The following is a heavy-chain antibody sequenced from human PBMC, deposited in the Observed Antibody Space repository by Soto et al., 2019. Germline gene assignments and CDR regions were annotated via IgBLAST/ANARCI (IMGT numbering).Heavy chain of an antibody. CDR2: ISYTGIT. V-gene: IGHV4-30-4*01. Sequence: QVQVQESGPGLVKPSQTLSLTCTVSGASVSSSDYYWSWFRQPPGKGPEWIGYISYTGITSYNPSLNSRVTMSIDTSKNQFSLNLRSVTAADTAVYYCEASGGYWGQGTLVTVSS. CDR1: GASVSSSDYY. CDR3: EASGGY. J-gene: IGHJ4*02.